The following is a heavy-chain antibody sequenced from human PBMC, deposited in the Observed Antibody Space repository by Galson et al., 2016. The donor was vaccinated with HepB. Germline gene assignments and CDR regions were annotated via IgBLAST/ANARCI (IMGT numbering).Heavy chain of an antibody. CDR3: AKAGVYNWNDVDLEY. CDR1: GFRFSSYS. D-gene: IGHD1-1*01. V-gene: IGHV3-48*03. J-gene: IGHJ4*02. CDR2: ISTSSETI. Sequence: SLRLSCAASGFRFSSYSMNWVRQAPGKGLEWISYISTSSETISYADSAKGRFTISRDNARNSLSLLMNRLRVEDTAVYYCAKAGVYNWNDVDLEYWGQGTLVTVSS.